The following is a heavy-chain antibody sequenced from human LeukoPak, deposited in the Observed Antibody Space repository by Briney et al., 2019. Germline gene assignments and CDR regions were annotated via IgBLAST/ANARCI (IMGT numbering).Heavy chain of an antibody. CDR3: ARDGYSFGHDFDY. Sequence: HPGGSLRLSCAASGFTFSNYAMSWVRQAPGKGLEWVSAITGGGETTYYADSVKGRFTISRDNAKNTLYLQMNSLRAEDTAVYYCARDGYSFGHDFDYWGQGTLVTVSS. J-gene: IGHJ4*02. CDR2: ITGGGETT. CDR1: GFTFSNYA. V-gene: IGHV3-23*01. D-gene: IGHD5-18*01.